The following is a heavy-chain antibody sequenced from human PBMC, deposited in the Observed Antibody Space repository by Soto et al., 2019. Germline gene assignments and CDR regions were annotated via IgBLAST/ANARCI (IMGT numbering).Heavy chain of an antibody. CDR3: ARGRDYDSSGYYYLWFDP. CDR1: GGSISSGGYY. D-gene: IGHD3-22*01. J-gene: IGHJ5*02. V-gene: IGHV4-30-4*08. Sequence: PSETLSLTCTVSGGSISSGGYYWSWIRQHPGKGLEWIGYIYYSGSTYYNPSLKSRVTISVDTSKNQFSLKLSSVTAADTAVYYCARGRDYDSSGYYYLWFDPWGHGTLVIV. CDR2: IYYSGST.